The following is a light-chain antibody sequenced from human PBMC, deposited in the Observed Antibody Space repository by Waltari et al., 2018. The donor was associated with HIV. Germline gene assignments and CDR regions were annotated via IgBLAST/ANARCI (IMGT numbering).Light chain of an antibody. CDR3: QQSSATPYT. CDR2: IAS. J-gene: IGKJ2*01. V-gene: IGKV1-39*01. CDR1: QSVGSA. Sequence: DIQMTQSPSTLSASVGDRVTITCRASQSVGSALNWYQQKSGEAPKLLVYIASSLYTDVPPRFSGSRSGNDFTLTITSLQPEDFATYFCQQSSATPYTFGQGTRLDVK.